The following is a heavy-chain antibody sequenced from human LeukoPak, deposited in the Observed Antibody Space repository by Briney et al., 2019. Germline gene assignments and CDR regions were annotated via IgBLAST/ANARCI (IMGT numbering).Heavy chain of an antibody. J-gene: IGHJ4*02. D-gene: IGHD2-2*01. CDR1: GGSFSGYY. CDR2: INHSGST. Sequence: SSETLSLTCAVYGGSFSGYYWSWIRQPPGKGLEWIGEINHSGSTNYNPPLKSRVTISVDTSKNQFSLKLSSVTAADTAVYYCARSLWRRVVVPAASPYWGQGTLVTVSS. V-gene: IGHV4-34*01. CDR3: ARSLWRRVVVPAASPY.